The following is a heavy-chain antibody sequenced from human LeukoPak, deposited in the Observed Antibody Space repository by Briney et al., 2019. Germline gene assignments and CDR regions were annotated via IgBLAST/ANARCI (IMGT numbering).Heavy chain of an antibody. V-gene: IGHV4-61*01. CDR1: GGSVRSGNYY. Sequence: SETLSLTCTVSGGSVRSGNYYWSWIRQPPGKGLEWIGYVDYSGSTSYNPSLRRRVTISLDTSKNQFSLKVMYLTAADTAVYYCARAIRTGYGYWGQGTLVTVSS. D-gene: IGHD1-1*01. J-gene: IGHJ4*02. CDR3: ARAIRTGYGY. CDR2: VDYSGST.